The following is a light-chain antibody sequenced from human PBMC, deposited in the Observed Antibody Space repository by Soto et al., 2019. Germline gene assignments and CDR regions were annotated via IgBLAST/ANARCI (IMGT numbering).Light chain of an antibody. CDR2: KAS. CDR1: QSISSW. Sequence: DIQMTQSPSTLSASVGDRVTITCRASQSISSWLAWYQQKPGKAPKLLIYKASSLESGVPSRFSGSGSGTEFTPTISSLQPDDFATYYCQQYNSYQYTFGQGTKLEIK. CDR3: QQYNSYQYT. J-gene: IGKJ2*01. V-gene: IGKV1-5*03.